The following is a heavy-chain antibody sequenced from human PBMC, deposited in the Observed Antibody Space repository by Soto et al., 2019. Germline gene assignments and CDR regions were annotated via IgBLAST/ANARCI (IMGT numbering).Heavy chain of an antibody. Sequence: ETLSRTCTVSGGSISSYYWSWIRQPPGKGLEWIGYIYYSGSTNYNPSLKSRVTISVDTSKNQFSLKLSSVTAADTAVYYCARSLYYYDSSGYYAYYFDYWGQGALVTVSS. CDR2: IYYSGST. V-gene: IGHV4-59*01. CDR1: GGSISSYY. D-gene: IGHD3-22*01. J-gene: IGHJ4*02. CDR3: ARSLYYYDSSGYYAYYFDY.